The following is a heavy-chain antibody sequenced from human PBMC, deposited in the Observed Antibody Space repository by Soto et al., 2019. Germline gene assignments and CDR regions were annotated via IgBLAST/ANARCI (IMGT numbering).Heavy chain of an antibody. J-gene: IGHJ6*02. V-gene: IGHV1-69*13. D-gene: IGHD3-22*01. CDR2: IIPIFGTT. Sequence: GASVKVSCKASGGTFSSCAISWVRQAPGQGLEWMGGIIPIFGTTNYAQKFQGRVTITADESTSTAYMELSSLGSDDTAVYYCARPDEGGYSSNHHYYYALDVWGQGTTVTVSS. CDR3: ARPDEGGYSSNHHYYYALDV. CDR1: GGTFSSCA.